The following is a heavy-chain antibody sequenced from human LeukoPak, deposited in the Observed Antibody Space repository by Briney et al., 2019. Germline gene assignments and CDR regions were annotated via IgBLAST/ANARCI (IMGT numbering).Heavy chain of an antibody. V-gene: IGHV3-48*01. Sequence: GGSLRLSCATSGFTFTNYGMNWVRQAPGKGLEWVSYISDSAILYADSVKGRFTISRDNARNSLYLQMNSLRAEDTAVYYCARDLPGELELQNYYYMDVWGKGTTVTVSS. J-gene: IGHJ6*03. CDR3: ARDLPGELELQNYYYMDV. CDR1: GFTFTNYG. CDR2: ISDSAI. D-gene: IGHD1-7*01.